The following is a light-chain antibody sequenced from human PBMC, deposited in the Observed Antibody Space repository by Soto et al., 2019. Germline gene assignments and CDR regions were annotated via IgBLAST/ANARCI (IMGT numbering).Light chain of an antibody. J-gene: IGLJ2*01. CDR3: SSYTTRSTYVV. CDR1: SSDVGGYNY. Sequence: QSALTQPASVSGSPGQSITISCTGTSSDVGGYNYVSWYQQHPGKAPKLIMYGVTNRPSGVSNRFSGSKSGNTASLTISGLQAEDEADYYCSSYTTRSTYVVLGGGTKLTVL. V-gene: IGLV2-14*01. CDR2: GVT.